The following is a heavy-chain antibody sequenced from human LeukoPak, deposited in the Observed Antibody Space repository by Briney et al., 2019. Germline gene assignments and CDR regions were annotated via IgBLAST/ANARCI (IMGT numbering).Heavy chain of an antibody. D-gene: IGHD1-26*01. V-gene: IGHV3-74*01. Sequence: GGSLRLSCAASGFTFSSYWMHWVRQAPGKGLVWVSRINSDGGSTSYADSVKGRFTISRDSAKNTVYLQMNSLRVEDTAVYYCTRDLVGATSDYWGQGTLVTVSS. CDR2: INSDGGST. CDR3: TRDLVGATSDY. J-gene: IGHJ4*02. CDR1: GFTFSSYW.